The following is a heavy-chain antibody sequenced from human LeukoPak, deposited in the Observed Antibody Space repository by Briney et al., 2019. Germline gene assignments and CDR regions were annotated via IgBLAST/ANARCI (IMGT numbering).Heavy chain of an antibody. J-gene: IGHJ4*02. CDR3: AKVNYYDSSGYYDY. CDR1: GFTFSSYG. D-gene: IGHD3-22*01. V-gene: IGHV3-30*18. Sequence: GGSLRLSCAASGFTFSSYGMHWVRQAPGKGLEWVAVISHDGSNKYYADSVKGRFTISRDNSKNTMYLHMNSLRVEDTAVYYCAKVNYYDSSGYYDYWGQGTLVTVSS. CDR2: ISHDGSNK.